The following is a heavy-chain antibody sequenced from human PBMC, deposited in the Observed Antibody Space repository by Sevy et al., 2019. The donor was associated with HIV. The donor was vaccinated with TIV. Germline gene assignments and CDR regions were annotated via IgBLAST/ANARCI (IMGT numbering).Heavy chain of an antibody. CDR1: GYTFTSYG. J-gene: IGHJ3*02. D-gene: IGHD6-19*01. CDR3: ARARIAVAVLGAFDI. CDR2: ISAYNGNT. V-gene: IGHV1-18*04. Sequence: ASVKVSCKASGYTFTSYGISWVRQAPGQGLEGMGWISAYNGNTNYAQKLQGRVTMTTDTSTRTAYMELRSLRSDDTAVYYCARARIAVAVLGAFDIWGQGTMVTVSS.